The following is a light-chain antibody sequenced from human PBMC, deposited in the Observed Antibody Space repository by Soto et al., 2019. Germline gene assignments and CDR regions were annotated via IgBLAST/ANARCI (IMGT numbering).Light chain of an antibody. V-gene: IGKV1-5*01. CDR2: DAS. CDR1: QSITSW. CDR3: QHYGNSPYT. Sequence: DIQMTQSPSTLPASVGDRVTITCRASQSITSWLAWYQQKRGKAPKLLIYDASSLESGVPSRFSGSGSGTEFTLTISSLDSEDFAVYYCQHYGNSPYTFGQGTKLEI. J-gene: IGKJ2*01.